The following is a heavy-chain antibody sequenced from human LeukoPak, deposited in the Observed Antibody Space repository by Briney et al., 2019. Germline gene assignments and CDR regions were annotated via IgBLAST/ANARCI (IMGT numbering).Heavy chain of an antibody. CDR1: GGTISSSSYY. V-gene: IGHV4-39*07. D-gene: IGHD3-22*01. J-gene: IGHJ5*02. CDR3: ARAGYYYDSSGYRDWFDP. Sequence: PSETLSLTCTVSGGTISSSSYYWGWIRQPPGKGLEWIGSIYYSGSTYYNPSLKSRVTISVDTSKNQFSLTLSSVTAADTAVCYCARAGYYYDSSGYRDWFDPWGQGTLVTVSS. CDR2: IYYSGST.